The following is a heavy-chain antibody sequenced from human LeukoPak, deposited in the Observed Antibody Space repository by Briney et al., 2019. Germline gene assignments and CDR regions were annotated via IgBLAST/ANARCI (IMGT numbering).Heavy chain of an antibody. D-gene: IGHD3-9*01. CDR3: ARNREILTGYFDFDY. CDR1: GYTISNYA. CDR2: INTNTGIP. J-gene: IGHJ4*02. Sequence: ASVKVSCKASGYTISNYAMDWVRQAPGQGLEWKGWINTNTGIPTYAQGFTGRFVFSLDTSVSTAYLQISSLKAEDTAVYYCARNREILTGYFDFDYWGQGTLVTVSS. V-gene: IGHV7-4-1*02.